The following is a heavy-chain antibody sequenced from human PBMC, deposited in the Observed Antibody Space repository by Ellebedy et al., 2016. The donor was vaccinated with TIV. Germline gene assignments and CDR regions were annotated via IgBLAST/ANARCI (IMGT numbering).Heavy chain of an antibody. D-gene: IGHD1-26*01. CDR2: ISRDVDIR. Sequence: GESLKISCAVSGFTIIDYDMDWVRQAPGKGLEWVSRISRDVDIRGYAEFAKGRFTVSRDTTKNTLYLQMSGLRADDSAVYYCATDEGGSYDSWGQGTRVSVSS. CDR1: GFTIIDYD. V-gene: IGHV3-74*01. J-gene: IGHJ4*02. CDR3: ATDEGGSYDS.